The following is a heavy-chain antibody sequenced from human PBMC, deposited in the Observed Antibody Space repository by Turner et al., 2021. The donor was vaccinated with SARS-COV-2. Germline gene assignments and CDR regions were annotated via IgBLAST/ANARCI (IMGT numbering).Heavy chain of an antibody. CDR1: GYTFASYG. V-gene: IGHV1-18*01. Sequence: QFQLVQSGADVKKPGASVKVPSTASGYTFASYGLSRVRQAPGQGLEWMGWISAYNGNTNYAQKRQGRVTMSTDTSTSTAYMELRSVRSDDTDVYYGARAYGAGSYGHYYGMDVWGQGTTVTVSS. CDR2: ISAYNGNT. D-gene: IGHD3-10*01. J-gene: IGHJ6*02. CDR3: ARAYGAGSYGHYYGMDV.